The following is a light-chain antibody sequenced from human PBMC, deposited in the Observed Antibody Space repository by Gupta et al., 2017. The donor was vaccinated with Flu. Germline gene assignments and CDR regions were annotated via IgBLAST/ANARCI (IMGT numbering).Light chain of an antibody. Sequence: QSVLTQPPSASGTPGQRVTISCSGGSSNIEDNAVNWYQQVPGTAPRLLIHSNNRRPSGVSDRFSASKSASSASLAITGLQSDDEADYYCAAWDDNRNDVVFGGGTKLTVL. CDR1: SSNIEDNA. V-gene: IGLV1-44*01. CDR3: AAWDDNRNDVV. CDR2: SNN. J-gene: IGLJ3*02.